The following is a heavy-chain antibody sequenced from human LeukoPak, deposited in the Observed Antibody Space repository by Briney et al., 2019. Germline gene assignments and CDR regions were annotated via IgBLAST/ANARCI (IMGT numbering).Heavy chain of an antibody. V-gene: IGHV3-7*05. Sequence: GGSPRLSCAASGFSFSTSWMSWVRQAPGKAMEWVANIKPDSSEKHYVDSVKGRFTISRDNAKNSLFLQMDSLRAGDTAVYYCAKIGLDYGDYFDYWGQGTLVTVSS. D-gene: IGHD4-17*01. CDR1: GFSFSTSW. CDR3: AKIGLDYGDYFDY. J-gene: IGHJ4*02. CDR2: IKPDSSEK.